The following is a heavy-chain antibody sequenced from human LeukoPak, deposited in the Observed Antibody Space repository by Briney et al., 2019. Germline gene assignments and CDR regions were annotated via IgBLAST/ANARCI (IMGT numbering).Heavy chain of an antibody. V-gene: IGHV3-21*01. J-gene: IGHJ4*02. Sequence: GGSLRLSCAASGFPFSSYEMNWVRQAPGKGLEWVSSISTSNINIDYADSVKGRFTISRDNARNSLSLQMNSLRAEDTAVYYCARGVYYSGWYYFDYWGQGTLVTVSS. CDR3: ARGVYYSGWYYFDY. CDR2: ISTSNINI. D-gene: IGHD6-19*01. CDR1: GFPFSSYE.